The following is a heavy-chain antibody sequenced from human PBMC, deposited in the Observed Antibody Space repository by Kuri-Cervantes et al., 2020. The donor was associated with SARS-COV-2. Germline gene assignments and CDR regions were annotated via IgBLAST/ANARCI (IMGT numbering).Heavy chain of an antibody. CDR3: TTYESTGYYYDY. D-gene: IGHD3-22*01. Sequence: GGSLRLSCAASGFTVSSNYMSWVRQAPGKGLEWVSTISGSGGSAYYVDSVMGRFTISRDNSKNTLYLQMNSLRAEDTAIYYCTTYESTGYYYDYWGQGTLVTVSS. CDR1: GFTVSSNY. J-gene: IGHJ4*02. V-gene: IGHV3-23*01. CDR2: ISGSGGSA.